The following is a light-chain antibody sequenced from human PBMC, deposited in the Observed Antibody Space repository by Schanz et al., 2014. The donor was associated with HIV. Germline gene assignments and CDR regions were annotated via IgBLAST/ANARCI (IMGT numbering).Light chain of an antibody. CDR2: GAS. CDR1: QSVGSK. Sequence: EIVMTQSPATLSVSPGERATLSCRASQSVGSKIAWYQQKPGQAPRLLIYGASTRATGIPGRFSGSGSGTDFSLTISSLQAEDVAVYYCQQYYSSPITFGRGTRLEIK. CDR3: QQYYSSPIT. V-gene: IGKV3-15*01. J-gene: IGKJ5*01.